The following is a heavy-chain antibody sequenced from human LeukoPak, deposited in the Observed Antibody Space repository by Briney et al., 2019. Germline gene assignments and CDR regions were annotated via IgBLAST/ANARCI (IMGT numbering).Heavy chain of an antibody. J-gene: IGHJ4*02. V-gene: IGHV1-18*01. CDR3: ARGPNNPITPDY. CDR1: GYSFTTFG. D-gene: IGHD3-3*01. Sequence: ASVKVSCKASGYSFTTFGFNWVRQAPGQGLEWMGWISAYNGNTNYAQKLQGRVTMTTDTSTSTAYMELRSLRSDDTAVYYCARGPNNPITPDYWGQGTLVTVSS. CDR2: ISAYNGNT.